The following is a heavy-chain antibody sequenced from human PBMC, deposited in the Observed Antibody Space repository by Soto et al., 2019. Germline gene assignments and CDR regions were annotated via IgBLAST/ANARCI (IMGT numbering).Heavy chain of an antibody. D-gene: IGHD3-22*01. CDR1: GFTFSSYG. CDR3: ERDDSSSGYPRYYFDY. Sequence: GGSLRLSCAASGFTFSSYGMHWVRQAPGKGLEWVAVIWYDGSNKYYADSVKGRFTISRDNSKNTLYLQMNSLRAEDTAVYYCERDDSSSGYPRYYFDYWGQGHLVTVSS. J-gene: IGHJ4*02. CDR2: IWYDGSNK. V-gene: IGHV3-33*01.